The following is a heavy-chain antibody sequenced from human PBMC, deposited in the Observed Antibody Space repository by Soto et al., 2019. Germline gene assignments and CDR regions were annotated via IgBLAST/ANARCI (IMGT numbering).Heavy chain of an antibody. CDR2: INAGYGNT. CDR1: GYTSSSYA. CDR3: ARDTGDGTFDF. J-gene: IGHJ4*02. Sequence: SVKVSCKASGYTSSSYAMHWVRQAPGQRLEWMGWINAGYGNTKSSQKFQDRVTISRDTSASTAYMELTSLRSEDTAVYYCARDTGDGTFDFWGQGTLVTVSS. D-gene: IGHD7-27*01. V-gene: IGHV1-3*01.